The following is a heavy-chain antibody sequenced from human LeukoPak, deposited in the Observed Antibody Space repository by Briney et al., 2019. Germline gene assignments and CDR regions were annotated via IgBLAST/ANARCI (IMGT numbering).Heavy chain of an antibody. Sequence: PGGSLRPSCAASGFTFSSYAMSWVRQAPGKGLEWVSAISGSGGSTYYADSVKGRFTISRDNSKNTLYLQMNSLRAEDTAVYYCAKDPGDIVVVVAAPGRNWFDPWGQGTLVTVSS. CDR3: AKDPGDIVVVVAAPGRNWFDP. CDR1: GFTFSSYA. D-gene: IGHD2-15*01. V-gene: IGHV3-23*01. CDR2: ISGSGGST. J-gene: IGHJ5*02.